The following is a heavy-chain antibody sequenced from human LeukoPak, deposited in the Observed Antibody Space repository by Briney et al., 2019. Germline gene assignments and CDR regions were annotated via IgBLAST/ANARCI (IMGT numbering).Heavy chain of an antibody. V-gene: IGHV3-53*01. J-gene: IGHJ3*02. CDR3: ARERQYSSGWFLATDAFDI. CDR2: IYSGGST. CDR1: GFTVSSNY. D-gene: IGHD6-19*01. Sequence: GGSLRLSCSASGFTVSSNYMSWVRQAPGKGLEWVSVIYSGGSTYYADSVKGRFTISRDNSKNTLYLQMNSLRAEDTAVYYCARERQYSSGWFLATDAFDIWGQGTMVTVSS.